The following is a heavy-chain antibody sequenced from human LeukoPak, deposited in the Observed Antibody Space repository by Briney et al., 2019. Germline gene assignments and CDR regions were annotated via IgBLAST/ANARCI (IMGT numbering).Heavy chain of an antibody. J-gene: IGHJ4*02. CDR2: INHSGST. D-gene: IGHD6-19*01. CDR1: GVSFSGYY. V-gene: IGHV4-34*01. CDR3: ARAGSGWDSFDY. Sequence: SETLSLTCAVYGVSFSGYYWSWIRQPPGKGLEWIGEINHSGSTNYNPSLKSRVTISVDTSKNQFSLKLSSVTAADTAVYYCARAGSGWDSFDYWGQGTLVTVSS.